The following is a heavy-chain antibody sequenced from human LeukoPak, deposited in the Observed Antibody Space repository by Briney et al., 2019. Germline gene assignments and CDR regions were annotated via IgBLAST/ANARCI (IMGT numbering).Heavy chain of an antibody. J-gene: IGHJ3*02. Sequence: PGGSLRLSCAASGFTFDDYAMHWVRQAPGKGLEWVSGINWNSDSIGYAGSVKGRFTISRDNAKNSLFLQMNSLRADDMALCYCAKGYSSSGGGFDIWGQGTMVTVSS. CDR3: AKGYSSSGGGFDI. CDR1: GFTFDDYA. D-gene: IGHD6-13*01. V-gene: IGHV3-9*03. CDR2: INWNSDSI.